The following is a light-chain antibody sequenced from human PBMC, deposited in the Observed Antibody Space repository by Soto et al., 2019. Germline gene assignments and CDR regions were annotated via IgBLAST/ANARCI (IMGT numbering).Light chain of an antibody. CDR2: GAS. CDR1: QSVSRN. CDR3: QQYDNWPWT. Sequence: EIVLTQSPGTLSLSPGERATLSCRASQSVSRNYLVWYQQKPGQAPRLLIYGASTRATGIPARFSGSGSGTEFTLSISSLQSDDFAVYYCQQYDNWPWTFGQGTKVDI. J-gene: IGKJ1*01. V-gene: IGKV3-15*01.